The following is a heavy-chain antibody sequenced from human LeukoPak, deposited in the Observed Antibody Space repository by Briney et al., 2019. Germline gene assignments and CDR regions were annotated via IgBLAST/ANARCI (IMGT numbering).Heavy chain of an antibody. V-gene: IGHV3-23*01. CDR1: GFTFSSYA. Sequence: GGSLRLSCAASGFTFSSYAMSWVRQAPGKGLEWVSAISGSGGSTYYADSVKGRFTISRDNAEDSLTLQMNSLRAEDTAVYHCARANSSGYYYLYAFDLWGQGTLVTVSA. CDR3: ARANSSGYYYLYAFDL. D-gene: IGHD3-22*01. J-gene: IGHJ3*01. CDR2: ISGSGGST.